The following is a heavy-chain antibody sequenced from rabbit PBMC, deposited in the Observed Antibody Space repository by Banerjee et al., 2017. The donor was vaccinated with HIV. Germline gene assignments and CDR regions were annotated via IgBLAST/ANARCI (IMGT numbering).Heavy chain of an antibody. D-gene: IGHD1-1*01. Sequence: QEQLEESGGDLVKPEGSLTLTCKASGFSFSSKYVMCWVRQAPGKGLEWIACIYLGSSGSTYYASWAKGRFTISKTSSTTVTLQMTSLTAADTATYFCARLYGSSSGYYQYSRLDLWGQGTLVTVS. CDR1: GFSFSSKYV. V-gene: IGHV1S45*01. CDR3: ARLYGSSSGYYQYSRLDL. J-gene: IGHJ3*01. CDR2: IYLGSSGST.